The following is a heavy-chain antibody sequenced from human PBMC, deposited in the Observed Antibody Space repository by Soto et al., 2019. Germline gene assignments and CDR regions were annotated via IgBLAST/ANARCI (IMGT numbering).Heavy chain of an antibody. CDR2: INHSGST. CDR3: ARGLRKGYSSSWYYRP. V-gene: IGHV4-34*01. CDR1: GGSFIGYY. Sequence: SETLSLTCAVYGGSFIGYYWSWIRQPPGKGLEWIGEINHSGSTNYNPSLKSRVTISVDTSKNQFSLKLSSVTAADTAVYYCARGLRKGYSSSWYYRPWGQGTLVTVS. D-gene: IGHD6-13*01. J-gene: IGHJ5*02.